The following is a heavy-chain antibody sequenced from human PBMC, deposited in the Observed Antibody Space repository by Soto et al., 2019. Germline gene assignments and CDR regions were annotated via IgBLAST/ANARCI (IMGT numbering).Heavy chain of an antibody. CDR3: VRHPSDLWFDP. CDR1: GGSI. J-gene: IGHJ5*02. D-gene: IGHD2-21*02. V-gene: IGHV4-59*04. Sequence: SETLSLTCTVSGGSIWSWIRQPPGKGLEWIGYIYYSGSTYYNPSLKSRVTVSVDTSKNQFSLKLSSVTAADTAVYYCVRHPSDLWFDPWGQGTLVTVSS. CDR2: IYYSGST.